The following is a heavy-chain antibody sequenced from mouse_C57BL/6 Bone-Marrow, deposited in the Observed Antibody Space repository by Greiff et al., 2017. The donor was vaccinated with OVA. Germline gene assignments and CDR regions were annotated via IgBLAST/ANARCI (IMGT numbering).Heavy chain of an antibody. CDR3: TTCGSGPDY. D-gene: IGHD1-1*01. J-gene: IGHJ2*01. Sequence: VQLQQSGAELVRPGASVKLSCTASGFTFKADYMHWVKQRPEQGLEWIGWIDPENGDTAYAPKFKGKATITADTSSNTAYLQLSSLTSEDTAVYCCTTCGSGPDYWGQGTTLTVSA. CDR2: IDPENGDT. CDR1: GFTFKADY. V-gene: IGHV14-4*01.